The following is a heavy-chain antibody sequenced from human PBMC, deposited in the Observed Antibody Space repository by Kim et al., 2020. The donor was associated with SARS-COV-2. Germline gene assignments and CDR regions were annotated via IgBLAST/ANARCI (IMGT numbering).Heavy chain of an antibody. J-gene: IGHJ6*02. Sequence: SRVTISVDTSKNQFSLKLSSVTAADTAVYYCARSDCSGGSCSYYYYGMDVWGQGTTVTVSS. D-gene: IGHD2-15*01. CDR3: ARSDCSGGSCSYYYYGMDV. V-gene: IGHV4-59*01.